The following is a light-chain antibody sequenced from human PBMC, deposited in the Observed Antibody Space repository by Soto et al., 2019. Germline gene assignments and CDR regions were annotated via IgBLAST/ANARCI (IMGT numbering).Light chain of an antibody. CDR3: SSYTSSSTYV. V-gene: IGLV2-14*01. CDR1: SSDFGAYNY. CDR2: DVS. J-gene: IGLJ1*01. Sequence: QSALTQPASVSGSPGQSSTISCTGTSSDFGAYNYFSWYQQHTGKAPKLMIYDVSNRPSGVSNRFSGSKSGNTASLTISGLQAEDEADYYCSSYTSSSTYVFGTGTKLTVL.